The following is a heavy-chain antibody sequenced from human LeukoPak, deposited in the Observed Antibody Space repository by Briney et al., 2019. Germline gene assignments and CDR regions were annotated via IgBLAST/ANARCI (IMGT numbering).Heavy chain of an antibody. V-gene: IGHV4-59*01. Sequence: SETLSLTCTVSGGSISSYYWSWIRHPPGKGLEWIGYIYYSGSTNYNPSLKSRVTISVDTTKNHFSLKLSSVTAADTAVYYCARDARAVEEIWYFDLWGRGTLVTVSS. CDR2: IYYSGST. D-gene: IGHD6-19*01. CDR1: GGSISSYY. J-gene: IGHJ2*01. CDR3: ARDARAVEEIWYFDL.